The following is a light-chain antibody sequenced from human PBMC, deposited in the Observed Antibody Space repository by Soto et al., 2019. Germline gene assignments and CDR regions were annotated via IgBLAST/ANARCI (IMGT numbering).Light chain of an antibody. J-gene: IGLJ1*01. CDR2: DVT. CDR1: SSDVGVYNH. CDR3: MSYTTSITYV. V-gene: IGLV2-14*01. Sequence: QSALTQPASVSGSPGQSITISCTGTSSDVGVYNHVSWYQQHPGKAPKLLISDVTNRPSGVSDRCSGSKSGNTASLTISGLQTEDEADYYCMSYTTSITYVFGTGTKLTVL.